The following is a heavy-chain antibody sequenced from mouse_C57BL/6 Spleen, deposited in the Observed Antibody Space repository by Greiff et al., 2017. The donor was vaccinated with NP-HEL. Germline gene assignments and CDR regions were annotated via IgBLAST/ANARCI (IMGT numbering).Heavy chain of an antibody. CDR2: IFPRSGNT. D-gene: IGHD1-1*01. CDR3: ARTGNYGSSPAWFAC. Sequence: QVQLQQSGAELARPGASVKLSCKASGYTFTNYGISWVKQRTGQGLEWIGEIFPRSGNTYYNEKFKGKATLTADKSSSTAYMELRSLTSEDSAIYFCARTGNYGSSPAWFACWGQGTLVTVSA. V-gene: IGHV1-81*01. J-gene: IGHJ3*01. CDR1: GYTFTNYG.